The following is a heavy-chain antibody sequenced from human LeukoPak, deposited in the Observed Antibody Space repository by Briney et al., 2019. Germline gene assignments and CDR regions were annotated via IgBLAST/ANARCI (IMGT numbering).Heavy chain of an antibody. D-gene: IGHD3-10*01. CDR1: GGSISSYY. V-gene: IGHV4-59*12. CDR2: IYYSGST. Sequence: SETLSLTCTVSGGSISSYYWSWIRQPPGMGLEWIGYIYYSGSTNYNPSLKSRVTISVDTSKNQFSLKLSSVTAADTAVYYCARDRSRYYYGSGSLDYWGQGTLATVSS. J-gene: IGHJ4*02. CDR3: ARDRSRYYYGSGSLDY.